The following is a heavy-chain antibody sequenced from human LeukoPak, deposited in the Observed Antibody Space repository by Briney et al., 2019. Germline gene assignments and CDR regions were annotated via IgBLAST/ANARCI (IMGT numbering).Heavy chain of an antibody. CDR2: ISSSSSTI. V-gene: IGHV3-48*01. J-gene: IGHJ4*02. CDR1: GFTFSSYW. CDR3: ARDRLGGYRSY. Sequence: GGSLRLSCAASGFTFSSYWMSWVRQAPGKGLEWVSYISSSSSTIYYADSVKGRFTISRDNAKNSLYLQMNSLRAEDTAVYYCARDRLGGYRSYWGQGTLVTVSS. D-gene: IGHD3-16*01.